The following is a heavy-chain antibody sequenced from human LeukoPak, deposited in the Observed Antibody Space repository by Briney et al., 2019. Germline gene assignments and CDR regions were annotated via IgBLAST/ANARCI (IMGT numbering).Heavy chain of an antibody. CDR3: AREGYYDSSGYPFDY. Sequence: ASVKVSCKVSGHTLTELSMHWVRQAPGQGLEWMGIINPSGGSTSYAQKFQGRVTMTRDMSTSTVYMELSSLRSEDTAVYYCAREGYYDSSGYPFDYWGQGTLVTVSS. CDR2: INPSGGST. D-gene: IGHD3-22*01. J-gene: IGHJ4*02. CDR1: GHTLTELS. V-gene: IGHV1-46*01.